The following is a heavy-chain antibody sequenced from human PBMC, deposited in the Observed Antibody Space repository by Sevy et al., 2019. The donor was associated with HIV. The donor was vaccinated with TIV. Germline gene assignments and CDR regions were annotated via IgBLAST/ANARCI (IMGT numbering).Heavy chain of an antibody. J-gene: IGHJ5*02. CDR2: IYTSGST. D-gene: IGHD6-19*01. V-gene: IGHV4-4*07. CDR1: GGSISSYY. CDR3: ARDPPPYSSGWRWFDL. Sequence: SETLSLTCTVSGGSISSYYWSWIRQPAGKGLEWIGRIYTSGSTNYNPSLKSRVTMSVDTSKNQFSLKLSSVTAADTAVYYCARDPPPYSSGWRWFDLWGQGTLVTVSS.